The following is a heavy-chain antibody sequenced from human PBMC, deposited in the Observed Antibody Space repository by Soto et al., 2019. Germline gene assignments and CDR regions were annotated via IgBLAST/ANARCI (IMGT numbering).Heavy chain of an antibody. V-gene: IGHV3-30*18. CDR1: GFTFSAYG. Sequence: GGSLRLSCAASGFTFSAYGMHWVRQAPGKGLEWVAVISYDGSNKDYADSVKGRFTISRDNSKNTLYLQMNSLRVEDTAVYYCAKMYYDFWSGYPDFDYWGQGTLVTVSS. J-gene: IGHJ4*02. CDR3: AKMYYDFWSGYPDFDY. CDR2: ISYDGSNK. D-gene: IGHD3-3*01.